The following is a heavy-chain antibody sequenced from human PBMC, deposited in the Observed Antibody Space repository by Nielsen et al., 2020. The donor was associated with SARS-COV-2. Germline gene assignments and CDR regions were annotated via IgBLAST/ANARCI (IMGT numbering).Heavy chain of an antibody. V-gene: IGHV3-23*01. CDR3: ARNSGSTGYYGMDV. Sequence: GESLKISCAASGFTFSSYAMSWVRQAPGKGLEWVSAISSGGDDTFYADSVKGRFTISRDNSKNTLYLQMNSLRAEDTAVYYCARNSGSTGYYGMDVWGQGTTVTVSS. CDR2: ISSGGDDT. J-gene: IGHJ6*02. D-gene: IGHD1-26*01. CDR1: GFTFSSYA.